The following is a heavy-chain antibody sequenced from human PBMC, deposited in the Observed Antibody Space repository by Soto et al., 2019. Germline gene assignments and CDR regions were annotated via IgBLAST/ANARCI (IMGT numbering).Heavy chain of an antibody. CDR1: GGSSSSGGYC. CDR3: ARAQGYYDSSGYYPGPYYYVMDV. CDR2: IYHSGST. Sequence: SETLSLTCAVSGGSSSSGGYCWIWIQQTPGKGLEWIGYIYHSGSTYYTPSLKSRVTISVDRSKNQFSLKLSSVTAADTAVYYCARAQGYYDSSGYYPGPYYYVMDVWRQGSTVTVSS. D-gene: IGHD3-22*01. V-gene: IGHV4-30-2*01. J-gene: IGHJ6*02.